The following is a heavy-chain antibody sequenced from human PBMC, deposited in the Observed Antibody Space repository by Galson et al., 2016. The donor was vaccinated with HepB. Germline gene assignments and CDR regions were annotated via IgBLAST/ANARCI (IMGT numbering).Heavy chain of an antibody. V-gene: IGHV4-59*12. CDR2: IYYSGST. Sequence: SETLSLTCTVSGGSTSNYFWNWIRQPPGKGLEWIGYIYYSGSTNYNPSLESRVTISVDTSKNQFSLKLSSVTAADTAVYYCARSSWAGRVGFDYWGQGTLVTVSS. D-gene: IGHD1-26*01. J-gene: IGHJ4*02. CDR3: ARSSWAGRVGFDY. CDR1: GGSTSNYF.